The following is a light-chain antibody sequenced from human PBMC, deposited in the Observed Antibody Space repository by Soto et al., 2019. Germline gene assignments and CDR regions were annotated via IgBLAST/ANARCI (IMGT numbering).Light chain of an antibody. CDR2: AAS. CDR1: QGIRNF. V-gene: IGKV1-27*01. Sequence: DIQMTQSPTSLSASVGDRVTITCRASQGIRNFVAWYQQKPGKAPKLLIYAASTLQSGVPSRFSGSGSGTAFTLTINSLQHDDVATYSYQKYSSAPVFGPGTKLEIK. J-gene: IGKJ3*01. CDR3: QKYSSAPV.